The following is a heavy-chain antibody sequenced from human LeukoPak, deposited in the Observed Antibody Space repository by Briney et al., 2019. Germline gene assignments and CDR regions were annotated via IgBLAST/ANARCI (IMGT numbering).Heavy chain of an antibody. CDR3: AREFKGGYDRTIGLNWFDP. CDR1: GYTFTGYS. V-gene: IGHV1-2*02. J-gene: IGHJ5*02. Sequence: ASVKVSCKAFGYTFTGYSMHWGRQAPGQGLEWMGWINPNSGGTNYAQKFQGRVTMTRDTSISTAYMELSRLRSDDTAVYYCAREFKGGYDRTIGLNWFDPWGQGALVTVSS. CDR2: INPNSGGT. D-gene: IGHD5-12*01.